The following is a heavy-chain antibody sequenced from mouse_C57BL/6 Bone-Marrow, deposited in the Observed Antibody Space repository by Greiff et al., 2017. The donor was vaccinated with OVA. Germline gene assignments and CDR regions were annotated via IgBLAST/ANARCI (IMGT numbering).Heavy chain of an antibody. CDR1: GFTFSSYA. Sequence: EVQVVVSGEGLVKPGGSLKLSCVASGFTFSSYAMSWVRQTPEKRLEWVAYISSGGEYIYYADTVKGRCTISRDNARNTLYLKMSSLNSEDTAMYYCTRDPLYDYDWAYWGQGTLVTVSA. CDR3: TRDPLYDYDWAY. D-gene: IGHD2-4*01. CDR2: ISSGGEYI. V-gene: IGHV5-9-1*02. J-gene: IGHJ3*01.